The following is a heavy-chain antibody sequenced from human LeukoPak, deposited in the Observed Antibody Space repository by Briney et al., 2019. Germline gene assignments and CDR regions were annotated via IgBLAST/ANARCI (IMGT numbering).Heavy chain of an antibody. CDR2: ITSSSSTI. CDR3: ANQRAGTYYYGMDV. J-gene: IGHJ6*02. CDR1: GFTFSSYS. V-gene: IGHV3-48*02. Sequence: GGSLRLSCAASGFTFSSYSMNWVRQAPGKGLEWVSSITSSSSTIYYADSVKARFTISRDNAKNSLYLQMNSLRDEDTAVYYCANQRAGTYYYGMDVWGQGTTVTVSS. D-gene: IGHD6-19*01.